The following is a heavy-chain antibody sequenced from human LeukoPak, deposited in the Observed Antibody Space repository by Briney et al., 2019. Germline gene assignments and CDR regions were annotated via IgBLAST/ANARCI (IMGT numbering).Heavy chain of an antibody. J-gene: IGHJ5*02. CDR1: GYTFSTYG. V-gene: IGHV1-18*01. D-gene: IGHD1-26*01. CDR3: ARNAGSYFEFAP. CDR2: ISGNSGKT. Sequence: ASVKVSCKTSGYTFSTYGLSWVRQAPGQGLEWMGWISGNSGKTNYAQKFQDRVTLTTDTPSTTAFMELRSLRSDDTAMYYCARNAGSYFEFAPWGQGTLVTVSS.